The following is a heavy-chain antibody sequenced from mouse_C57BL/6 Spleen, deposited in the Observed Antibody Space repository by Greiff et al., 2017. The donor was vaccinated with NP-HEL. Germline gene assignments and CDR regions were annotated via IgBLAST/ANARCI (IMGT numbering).Heavy chain of an antibody. D-gene: IGHD1-1*01. Sequence: QVQLQQSGAELVRPGTSVKVSCKASGYAFTNYLIEWVKQRPGQGLEWIGVLNPGSGGTNSNEKFKGTATLTADASSSTAYMQRSSLTSEDSAVYVCARRYYGSSAYVDVWGTGTTVTVAS. CDR3: ARRYYGSSAYVDV. V-gene: IGHV1-54*01. J-gene: IGHJ1*03. CDR2: LNPGSGGT. CDR1: GYAFTNYL.